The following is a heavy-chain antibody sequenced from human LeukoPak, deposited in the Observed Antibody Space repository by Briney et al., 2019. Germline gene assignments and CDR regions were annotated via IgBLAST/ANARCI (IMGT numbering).Heavy chain of an antibody. V-gene: IGHV4-59*02. CDR1: GAPVNAFY. J-gene: IGHJ3*02. CDR3: ARSRSDRDAFDI. Sequence: SETLSLTCTVSGAPVNAFYCAWIRQPPGKGLEWIGYVYYSGSTNYNPSLKSRVTISVDTSKNQFSLKLSSVTAADTAVYYCARSRSDRDAFDIWGQGTMVTVSS. CDR2: VYYSGST.